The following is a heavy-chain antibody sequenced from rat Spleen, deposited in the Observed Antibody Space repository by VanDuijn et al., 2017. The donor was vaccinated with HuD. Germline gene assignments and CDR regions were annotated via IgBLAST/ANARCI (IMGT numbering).Heavy chain of an antibody. CDR3: VRLLGAPDWYFDF. V-gene: IGHV5-25*01. CDR1: GFTFSNYD. Sequence: EVQLVESGGGLVQPGRSLKLSCAASGFTFSNYDMAWVRQAPTKGLEWVASVNIGGGNTYYRGSVKGRFTIFRDNAKSTLYLQMDSLRSEDTATYYCVRLLGAPDWYFDFWGPGTMVTVSS. D-gene: IGHD5-1*01. CDR2: VNIGGGNT. J-gene: IGHJ1*01.